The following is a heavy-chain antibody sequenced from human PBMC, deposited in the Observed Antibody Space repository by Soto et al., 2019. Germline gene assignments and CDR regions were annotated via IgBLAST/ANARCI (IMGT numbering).Heavy chain of an antibody. CDR2: ISAYKDNT. Sequence: GSVEGSCQGSCFTLSSYGISPVRQAPGQGLEWMGWISAYKDNTNYAQKLQGRVTMTTDTSTSTAYMELRSLRSDDTAVYYCARESSSSCHDYWGQGTLVTVSS. CDR1: CFTLSSYG. J-gene: IGHJ4*02. V-gene: IGHV1-18*01. CDR3: ARESSSSCHDY. D-gene: IGHD6-13*01.